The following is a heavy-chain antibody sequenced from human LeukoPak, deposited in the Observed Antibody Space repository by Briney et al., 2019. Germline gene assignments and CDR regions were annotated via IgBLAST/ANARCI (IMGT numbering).Heavy chain of an antibody. V-gene: IGHV3-7*01. CDR3: ARDQRYDSSGYYPY. CDR2: IKQDGSEK. Sequence: GGSLRLSCAASGFTFSSYWMSWVRQAPGKGLEWVANIKQDGSEKYYVDSVKGRFTISRDNAKNSLYLQMNSLRAEDTAVYYCARDQRYDSSGYYPYWGQGTLVTVSS. D-gene: IGHD3-22*01. J-gene: IGHJ4*02. CDR1: GFTFSSYW.